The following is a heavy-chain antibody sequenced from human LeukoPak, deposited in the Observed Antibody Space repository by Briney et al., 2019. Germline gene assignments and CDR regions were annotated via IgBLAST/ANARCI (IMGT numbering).Heavy chain of an antibody. CDR1: GFTFSNYA. J-gene: IGHJ4*02. CDR2: ISYDGSNK. CDR3: ARERRGYSGYGPSYYFDY. Sequence: GGSLRLSCAASGFTFSNYAMHWVRQAPGKGLEWVAVISYDGSNKYYADSVKGRFTISRDNSKNTLYLQMNSLRVEDTAVYYCARERRGYSGYGPSYYFDYWGQGTLVTVSS. D-gene: IGHD5-12*01. V-gene: IGHV3-30-3*01.